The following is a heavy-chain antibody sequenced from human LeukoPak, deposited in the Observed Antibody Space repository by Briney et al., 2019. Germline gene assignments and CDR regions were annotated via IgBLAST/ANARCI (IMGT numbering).Heavy chain of an antibody. D-gene: IGHD3-3*01. CDR3: ARQIFGVVISFDY. Sequence: SETLSLTCTVSGGSISSSSYYWGWIRQPPGKGLVWIGSIYYSGSTYYNPSLKSRVTISVDTSKNQFSLKLSSVTAADTAVYCCARQIFGVVISFDYWGQGTLVTVSS. CDR1: GGSISSSSYY. V-gene: IGHV4-39*01. CDR2: IYYSGST. J-gene: IGHJ4*02.